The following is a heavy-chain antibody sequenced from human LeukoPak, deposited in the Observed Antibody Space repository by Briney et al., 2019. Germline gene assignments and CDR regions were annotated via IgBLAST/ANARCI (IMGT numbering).Heavy chain of an antibody. V-gene: IGHV3-7*03. CDR1: GFTFSSYW. CDR3: ARVGTRRGYSYGSFDY. D-gene: IGHD5-18*01. CDR2: IKQDGSEK. J-gene: IGHJ4*02. Sequence: GGSLRLSCAASGFTFSSYWMSWVRQAPGKGLEWVANIKQDGSEKYYVDSVKGRFTISRDNAKNSLYLQMNSLRAEDTAVYYCARVGTRRGYSYGSFDYWGQGTLVTVSS.